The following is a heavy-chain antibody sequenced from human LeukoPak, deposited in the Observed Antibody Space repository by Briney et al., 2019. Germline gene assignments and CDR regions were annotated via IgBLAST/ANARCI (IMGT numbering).Heavy chain of an antibody. Sequence: GGSLRLSCAASGFTFSSSSMNWVRQAPGKGLEWVSSISYSTYTYYADSVKGRFTISRDNAENSLSLQMNSLRAEDTAVYYCANDESGGQGTLVTVSS. CDR2: ISYSTYT. J-gene: IGHJ4*02. CDR3: ANDES. V-gene: IGHV3-21*01. CDR1: GFTFSSSS. D-gene: IGHD3-16*01.